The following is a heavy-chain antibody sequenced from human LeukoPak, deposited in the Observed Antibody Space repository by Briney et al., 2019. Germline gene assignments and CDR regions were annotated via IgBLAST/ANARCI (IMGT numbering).Heavy chain of an antibody. CDR3: ARAQRGYSFVFDL. D-gene: IGHD5-18*01. Sequence: SETLSLTCTVSGGSISGNYWTWIRQPAGKGLEWIGRIYTSGTTNYNPSLKSRVSLSVDTSKNQFSLNLSSLTAADTALYYCARAQRGYSFVFDLWGLGTLATVSS. J-gene: IGHJ4*02. V-gene: IGHV4-4*07. CDR2: IYTSGTT. CDR1: GGSISGNY.